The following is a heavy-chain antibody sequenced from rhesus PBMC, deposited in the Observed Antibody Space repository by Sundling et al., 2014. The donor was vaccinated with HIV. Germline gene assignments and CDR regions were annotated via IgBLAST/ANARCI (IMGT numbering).Heavy chain of an antibody. D-gene: IGHD4-29*01. Sequence: QVQLVQSGAEVKNPGASLKVSCKASGFTFGSFPINWVRQAPGQGLEWMGMIIPLLDITNSAEKFQGRVTLTADTSISTVYMELSSLKSEDTARYYCAREGTEYTLPSTVAFDVWGPGVQVTVSS. CDR2: IIPLLDIT. CDR3: AREGTEYTLPSTVAFDV. V-gene: IGHV1-198*02. CDR1: GFTFGSFP. J-gene: IGHJ5-1*01.